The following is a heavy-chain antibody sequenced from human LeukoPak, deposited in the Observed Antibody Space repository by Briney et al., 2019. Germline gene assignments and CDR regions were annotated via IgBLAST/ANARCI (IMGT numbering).Heavy chain of an antibody. CDR3: ARAPGVVYDAFDL. D-gene: IGHD2-15*01. CDR2: IGTRTTDT. Sequence: GGSLRLSCAASGFTSSTYDMHWVRQAPGKGLEWVSYIGTRTTDTYFADSVRGRFTISRDNAKNSLYLQMNSLRAEDTDVYYCARAPGVVYDAFDLWGQGTMVTVSS. CDR1: GFTSSTYD. J-gene: IGHJ3*01. V-gene: IGHV3-21*01.